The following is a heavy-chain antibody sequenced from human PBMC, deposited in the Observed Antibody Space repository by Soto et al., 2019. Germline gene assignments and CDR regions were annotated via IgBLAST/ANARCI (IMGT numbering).Heavy chain of an antibody. V-gene: IGHV4-31*03. Sequence: QVQLQESGPGLVKPSQTLSLTCTVYGGSISSGGYYWSWIRQHPGKGLDWIGSIYYSGCTYYYPALKSRVTQTVNKSKNHYSLKLSHVTDADTAVYYCKRDRSLGYYVSGSYLDPASYYYGMDVCGKETTVTVSS. J-gene: IGHJ6*04. CDR1: GGSISSGGYY. D-gene: IGHD3-10*01. CDR2: IYYSGCT. CDR3: KRDRSLGYYVSGSYLDPASYYYGMDV.